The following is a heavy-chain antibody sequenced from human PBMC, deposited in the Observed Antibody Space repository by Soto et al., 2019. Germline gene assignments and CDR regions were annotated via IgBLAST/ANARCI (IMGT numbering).Heavy chain of an antibody. CDR1: GFTFSSYA. V-gene: IGHV3-23*01. D-gene: IGHD6-13*01. CDR3: ASCIAETSDAFDI. CDR2: ISGSGGST. J-gene: IGHJ3*02. Sequence: GESLKISCAASGFTFSSYAMSWVRQAPGKGLEWVSAISGSGGSTYYADSVKGRFTISRDNSKNTLYLQMNSLRAEDTAVYYCASCIAETSDAFDIWGQGTMVTVSS.